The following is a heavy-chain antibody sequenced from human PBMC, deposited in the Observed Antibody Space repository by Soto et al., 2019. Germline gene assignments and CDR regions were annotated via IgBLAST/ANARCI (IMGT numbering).Heavy chain of an antibody. CDR2: IYSGGRT. Sequence: GGSLRLSCAASGFTVSSNYMTWVRQAPGKGLEWVSFIYSGGRTYYADSVTGRFTISRDNSKNTLYLQMNSLRAEDAAVYYCAKDSSGYGIDYWGQGTQVTVSS. J-gene: IGHJ4*02. D-gene: IGHD5-12*01. CDR1: GFTVSSNY. V-gene: IGHV3-66*01. CDR3: AKDSSGYGIDY.